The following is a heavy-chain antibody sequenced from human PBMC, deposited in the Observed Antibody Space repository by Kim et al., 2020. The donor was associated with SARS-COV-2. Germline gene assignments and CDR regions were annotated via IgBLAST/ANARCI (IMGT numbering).Heavy chain of an antibody. V-gene: IGHV3-23*01. D-gene: IGHD6-25*01. CDR3: AKEGRRLRLLDF. Sequence: GGSLRLSCAASGFTFSGHAMSWVRQAPGKGLEWVAGISNSGGTADYADSVMGRFTISRDNANNTVSLQMNSLRDEDTGVYHCAKEGRRLRLLDFWGLGAL. CDR1: GFTFSGHA. J-gene: IGHJ4*02. CDR2: ISNSGGTA.